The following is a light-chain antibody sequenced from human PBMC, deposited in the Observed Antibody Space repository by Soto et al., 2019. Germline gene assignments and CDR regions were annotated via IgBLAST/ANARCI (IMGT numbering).Light chain of an antibody. J-gene: IGKJ1*01. CDR1: QGIFNY. V-gene: IGKV1-27*01. CDR3: QKYDNDPWT. Sequence: DIQMTQSPSSLSASVGQRVTITCRASQGIFNYLAWYQQKPGKVPKVLIYAASTLQSGVPSRFSGSGSGTDFTLTISSLQPEDVATYFCQKYDNDPWTFGQGTKVEIK. CDR2: AAS.